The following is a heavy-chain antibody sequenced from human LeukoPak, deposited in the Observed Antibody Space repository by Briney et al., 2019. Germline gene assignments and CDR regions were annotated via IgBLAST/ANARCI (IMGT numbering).Heavy chain of an antibody. Sequence: ASVKVSCKASGYTFTGYYMHWVRQAPGQGLEWMGWINPNSGGTNYAQKFQGRVTMTGDTSISTAYMELSRLRSDDTAVYYCARDVDTAMVFDYWGQGTLVTVSS. CDR2: INPNSGGT. J-gene: IGHJ4*02. D-gene: IGHD5-18*01. V-gene: IGHV1-2*02. CDR3: ARDVDTAMVFDY. CDR1: GYTFTGYY.